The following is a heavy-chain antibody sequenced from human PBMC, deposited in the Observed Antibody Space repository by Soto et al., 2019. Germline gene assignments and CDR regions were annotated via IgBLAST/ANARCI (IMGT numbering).Heavy chain of an antibody. Sequence: QLQLQESGPGLVKPSETLSLTCTVSGGSISSSSYYWGWIRQPPGKGLEWIGSIYYSGSTYYNPSLTSPVTISVATSKHQFSLKLSSVTAADTAVYYCARRDSSGYYWAFDIWGQGTMVTVSS. D-gene: IGHD3-22*01. CDR2: IYYSGST. J-gene: IGHJ3*02. CDR1: GGSISSSSYY. CDR3: ARRDSSGYYWAFDI. V-gene: IGHV4-39*01.